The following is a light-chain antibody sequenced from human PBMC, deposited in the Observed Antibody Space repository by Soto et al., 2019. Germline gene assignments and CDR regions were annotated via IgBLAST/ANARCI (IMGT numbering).Light chain of an antibody. CDR1: QTISSNY. CDR3: QQYVSWT. Sequence: EIVLTQSPGTLSVSPGERATLSCRASQTISSNYLAWYQQKPGQAPSLLIYGTSSRATGIPDRFSGSGSGPDFTLTISRLEPEDPAIYYWQQYVSWTFGQGTKVEIK. J-gene: IGKJ1*01. CDR2: GTS. V-gene: IGKV3-20*01.